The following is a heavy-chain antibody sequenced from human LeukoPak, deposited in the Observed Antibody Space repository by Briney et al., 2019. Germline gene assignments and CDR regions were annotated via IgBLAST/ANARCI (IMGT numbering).Heavy chain of an antibody. CDR3: ARSGFWSGSHWFDP. J-gene: IGHJ5*02. CDR1: GFTYTAYW. CDR2: IKQGGSEE. D-gene: IGHD3-3*01. Sequence: GGSLRLSCAASGFTYTAYWMSWVRQVPGKGLEGVAKIKQGGSEEYYVDSVKGRFTISRDNAKNSLYLEMNNLRVEDTAVYHCARSGFWSGSHWFDPWGQGTLVTVSS. V-gene: IGHV3-7*01.